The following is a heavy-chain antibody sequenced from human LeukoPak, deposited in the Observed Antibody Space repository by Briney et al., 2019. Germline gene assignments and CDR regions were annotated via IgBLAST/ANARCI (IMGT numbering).Heavy chain of an antibody. CDR1: GGSISSNNW. CDR2: IYHSGSP. Sequence: SETLSLTCAVSGGSISSNNWWGWVRQPPGKGLEWIGEIYHSGSPNYNPSLKSRVTISVDKSRNHFSLNLSSVTAADTAVYYCARVDINNWHSCDYWGQGTLVTVSS. V-gene: IGHV4-4*02. D-gene: IGHD1-1*01. CDR3: ARVDINNWHSCDY. J-gene: IGHJ4*02.